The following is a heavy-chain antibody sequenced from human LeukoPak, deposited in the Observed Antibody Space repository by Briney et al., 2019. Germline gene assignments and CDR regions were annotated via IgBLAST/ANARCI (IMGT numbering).Heavy chain of an antibody. CDR3: ARDRRESMTTVIGYYFDY. CDR2: TSYDGSNK. V-gene: IGHV3-30-3*01. CDR1: GFTLSSYA. J-gene: IGHJ4*02. Sequence: PGGSLRLSCAASGFTLSSYAMHWVRQAPGNGLVWVAVTSYDGSNKYYADSVKGRFTISRDNSKNTLYLQMNSLRAEDTAVYYCARDRRESMTTVIGYYFDYWGQGTLVTVSS. D-gene: IGHD4-11*01.